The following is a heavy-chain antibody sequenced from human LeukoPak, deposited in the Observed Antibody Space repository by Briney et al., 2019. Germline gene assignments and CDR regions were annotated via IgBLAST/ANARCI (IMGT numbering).Heavy chain of an antibody. CDR3: AKIGASSDTDY. D-gene: IGHD3-16*01. CDR1: EFTFSSYA. CDR2: ISGSGAGT. Sequence: QAGGSLRLSCAASEFTFSSYAMTWVRQAPGKGLEWVSSISGSGAGTYYADSVKGRFTISRDNSKDTLFLQMNSLRAEDTAVYYCAKIGASSDTDYWGQGTLVTVSS. V-gene: IGHV3-23*01. J-gene: IGHJ4*02.